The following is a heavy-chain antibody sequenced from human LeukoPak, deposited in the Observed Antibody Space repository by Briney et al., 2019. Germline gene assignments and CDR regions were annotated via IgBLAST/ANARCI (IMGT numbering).Heavy chain of an antibody. Sequence: ASVRVSCKASGYTFTSYGISWVRQAPGQGLEWMGWISAYNGNTNYAQKLQGRVTMTTDTSTSTAYMELRSLRSDDTAVYYCARDAWELNAFDIWGQGTMVTVSS. J-gene: IGHJ3*02. V-gene: IGHV1-18*01. CDR1: GYTFTSYG. D-gene: IGHD1-26*01. CDR3: ARDAWELNAFDI. CDR2: ISAYNGNT.